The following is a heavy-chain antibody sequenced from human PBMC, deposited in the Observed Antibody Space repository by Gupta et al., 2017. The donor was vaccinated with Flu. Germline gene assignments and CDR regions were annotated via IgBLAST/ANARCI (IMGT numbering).Heavy chain of an antibody. V-gene: IGHV2-5*01. CDR3: AHSHLDGTYYTDAFDV. Sequence: QITLKESGPTLVKPTQTLTLTCTFSGLSLSRSGVRVGWIRQPPGKALEWLGYIYWNDDKRYSPSLKSRLTINKDASKSQVVLVMTNMDPVDTGTYYCAHSHLDGTYYTDAFDVWGQGTLVTVSS. J-gene: IGHJ3*01. CDR2: IYWNDDK. CDR1: GLSLSRSGVR. D-gene: IGHD1-26*01.